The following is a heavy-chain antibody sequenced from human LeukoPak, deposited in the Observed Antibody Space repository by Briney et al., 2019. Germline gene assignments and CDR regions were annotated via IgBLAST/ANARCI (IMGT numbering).Heavy chain of an antibody. CDR2: SYFTGNP. D-gene: IGHD4-23*01. V-gene: IGHV4-59*08. J-gene: IGHJ4*02. CDR1: GSISSYY. CDR3: AGIRSTVGWRSFDY. Sequence: PETLSLTCTVSGSISSYYWTWIRQSPGKGLEWIGHSYFTGNPNYNPSLKSRVTISVGTPKNQFSLELTSVTAADTAVYYCAGIRSTVGWRSFDYWGQGILVTVSS.